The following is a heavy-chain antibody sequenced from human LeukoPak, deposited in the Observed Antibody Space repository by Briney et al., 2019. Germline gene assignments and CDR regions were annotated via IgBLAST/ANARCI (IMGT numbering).Heavy chain of an antibody. J-gene: IGHJ5*02. CDR2: ISSNGGST. D-gene: IGHD4-23*01. CDR1: GFTFSSYA. CDR3: ARDSDYGGNSGSPQAHNWFDP. V-gene: IGHV3-64*01. Sequence: GGSLRLSCAASGFTFSSYAMHWVRQAPGKGLEYVSAISSNGGSTYYANSVKGRFTISRDNSKNTLYLQMGSLRAEDMAVYYCARDSDYGGNSGSPQAHNWFDPWGQGTLVTVSS.